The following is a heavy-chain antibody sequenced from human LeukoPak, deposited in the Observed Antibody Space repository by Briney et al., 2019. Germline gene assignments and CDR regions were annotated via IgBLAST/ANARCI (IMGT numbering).Heavy chain of an antibody. Sequence: GGSLRLSCAASGFTFSSYNMNWVRQAPGKGLEWVSYISGSTGTIYYADSVKGRFTISRDNAKNSLYLQMNSLRDEDTAVYHCARVAIYASGPPGGGFDIWGPGTVVTVSS. CDR3: ARVAIYASGPPGGGFDI. J-gene: IGHJ3*02. CDR2: ISGSTGTI. D-gene: IGHD3-10*01. V-gene: IGHV3-48*02. CDR1: GFTFSSYN.